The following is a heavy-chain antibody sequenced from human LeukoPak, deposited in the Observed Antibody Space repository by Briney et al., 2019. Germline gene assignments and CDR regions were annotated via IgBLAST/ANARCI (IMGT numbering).Heavy chain of an antibody. D-gene: IGHD6-13*01. Sequence: GGSLRLSCAASGFTFSSFDMSWVRQAPGEGLEWVSAISGSGGSTYNADSVKGRFTISRDNSKNTLYLQMNSLRAEDTAVYYCAKEGQQLVKPYYYYMDVWGKGTTVTVSS. CDR1: GFTFSSFD. CDR2: ISGSGGST. CDR3: AKEGQQLVKPYYYYMDV. V-gene: IGHV3-23*01. J-gene: IGHJ6*03.